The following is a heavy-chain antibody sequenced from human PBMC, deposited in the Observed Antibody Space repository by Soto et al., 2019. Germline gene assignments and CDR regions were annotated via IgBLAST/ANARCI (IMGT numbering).Heavy chain of an antibody. CDR3: AKDNSAVAGPVDY. CDR1: GFTFDDYA. J-gene: IGHJ4*02. CDR2: ISWNSGSI. D-gene: IGHD6-19*01. Sequence: VQLVESGGGLVQPGRSLRLSCAASGFTFDDYAMHWVRQAPGKGLEWVSGISWNSGSIGYADSVKGRFTISRDNAKNSLYLQMNSLRAEDTALYYCAKDNSAVAGPVDYWGQGTLVTVSS. V-gene: IGHV3-9*01.